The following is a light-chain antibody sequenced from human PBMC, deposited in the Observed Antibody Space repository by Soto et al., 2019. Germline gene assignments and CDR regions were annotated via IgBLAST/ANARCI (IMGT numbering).Light chain of an antibody. CDR1: KSISSN. Sequence: ERVMTRPPVTLSASPGERVTLSCRTNKSISSNLAWYQQKRGQAPRLLIYGASTRATGIPARFSGSGSGTEFTLTISSLQSEDFAVYYCQQYGSSPQTFGQGTRLEIK. V-gene: IGKV3-15*01. CDR2: GAS. CDR3: QQYGSSPQT. J-gene: IGKJ5*01.